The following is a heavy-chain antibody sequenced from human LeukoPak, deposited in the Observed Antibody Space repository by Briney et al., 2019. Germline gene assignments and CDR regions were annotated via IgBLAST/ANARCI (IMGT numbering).Heavy chain of an antibody. CDR3: ARDGARPGFDD. CDR2: MYSSGTT. J-gene: IGHJ4*02. CDR1: GASMTSGKSY. D-gene: IGHD3-16*01. Sequence: SQTLSLSCSVSGASMTSGKSYWSWIRQPAGKRPEFVGRMYSSGTTNYNPSLRSRATISVDTSKNLFTLNLTSVTAADTAVYYCARDGARPGFDDWGPGTLVTVSS. V-gene: IGHV4-61*02.